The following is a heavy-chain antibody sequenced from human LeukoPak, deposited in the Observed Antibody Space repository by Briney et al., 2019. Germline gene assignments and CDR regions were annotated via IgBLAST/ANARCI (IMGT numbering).Heavy chain of an antibody. Sequence: PGGSLRLSCAASGFTFSSYSMNWVRQAPGKGLEWVSVIYSGGSTYYADSVKGRFTISRDNSKNTLYLQMNSLRAEDTAVYYCARGVRCSSTSCYIGVWFDPWGQGTLVTVSS. D-gene: IGHD2-2*02. CDR3: ARGVRCSSTSCYIGVWFDP. V-gene: IGHV3-66*01. J-gene: IGHJ5*02. CDR1: GFTFSSYS. CDR2: IYSGGST.